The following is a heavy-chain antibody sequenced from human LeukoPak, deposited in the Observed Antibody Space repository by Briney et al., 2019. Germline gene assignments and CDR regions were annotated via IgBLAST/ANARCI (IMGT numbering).Heavy chain of an antibody. V-gene: IGHV4-30-4*01. CDR2: IYYSGST. CDR1: GGSISSGDYY. J-gene: IGHJ6*02. D-gene: IGHD4-17*01. CDR3: ARIYGDYEVNYYYGIDV. Sequence: SQTLSLTCTVSGGSISSGDYYWSWIRQPPGKGLEWIGYIYYSGSTYYNPSLKSRVTISVDTSKNQFSLKLSSVTAADTAVYYCARIYGDYEVNYYYGIDVWGQGTTVTVSS.